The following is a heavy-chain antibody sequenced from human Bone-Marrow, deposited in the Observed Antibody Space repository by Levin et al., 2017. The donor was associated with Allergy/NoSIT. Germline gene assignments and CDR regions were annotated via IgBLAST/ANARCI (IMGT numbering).Heavy chain of an antibody. J-gene: IGHJ3*02. CDR2: INPNSGGT. CDR3: AREVGDILTGYYYAFDI. Sequence: GESLKISCKASGYTFTGYYMHWVRQAPGQGLEWMGWINPNSGGTNYAQKFQGRVTMTRDTSISTAYMELSRLRSDDTAVYYCAREVGDILTGYYYAFDIWGQGTMVTVSS. D-gene: IGHD3-9*01. CDR1: GYTFTGYY. V-gene: IGHV1-2*02.